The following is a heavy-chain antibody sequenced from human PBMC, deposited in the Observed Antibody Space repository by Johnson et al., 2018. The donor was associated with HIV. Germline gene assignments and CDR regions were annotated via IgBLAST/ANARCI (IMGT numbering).Heavy chain of an antibody. D-gene: IGHD2-15*01. CDR3: TTTDIVGAFDI. J-gene: IGHJ3*02. CDR1: GFPFSNAW. V-gene: IGHV3-15*01. Sequence: VQLVESGGGLVKPGGSLRLSCRASGFPFSNAWMNWVRQAPGKGLEWVGRLKSKVDGGTTDYAAPVKDRFTISRDDSKNTLYLQMSSLRTEDAAVYYCTTTDIVGAFDIWGQGTMVTVSS. CDR2: LKSKVDGGTT.